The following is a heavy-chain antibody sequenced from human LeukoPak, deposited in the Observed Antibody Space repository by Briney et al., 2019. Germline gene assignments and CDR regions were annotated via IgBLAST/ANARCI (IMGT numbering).Heavy chain of an antibody. D-gene: IGHD3-10*01. Sequence: PGGSLRLSCVASGFTFSSYAMNWVRQAPGKGLEWVSTITANGGRTYYADSVKGRFTISRDNAKNTLYLQMNSLRAEDTAVYYCAKAYGSGKIDYWGQGTLVTVSS. V-gene: IGHV3-23*01. CDR1: GFTFSSYA. CDR3: AKAYGSGKIDY. CDR2: ITANGGRT. J-gene: IGHJ4*02.